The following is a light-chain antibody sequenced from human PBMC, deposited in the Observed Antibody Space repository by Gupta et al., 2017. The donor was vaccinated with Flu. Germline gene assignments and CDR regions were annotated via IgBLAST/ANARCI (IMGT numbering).Light chain of an antibody. Sequence: RVTISCSGTTSNTGSNYVFCYHPLPGTAPNLLIYRNDRRRSGVPDRFSGSKSGTSASLAISGLRAADEADYYCAAADDSRSGWVFGGGTKLTVL. CDR2: RND. CDR1: TSNTGSNY. V-gene: IGLV1-47*01. CDR3: AAADDSRSGWV. J-gene: IGLJ3*02.